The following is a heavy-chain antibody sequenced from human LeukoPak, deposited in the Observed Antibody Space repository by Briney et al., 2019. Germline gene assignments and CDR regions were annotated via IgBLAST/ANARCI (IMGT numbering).Heavy chain of an antibody. V-gene: IGHV4-59*08. D-gene: IGHD5-12*01. J-gene: IGHJ4*02. CDR3: ARRGFFDF. CDR2: IYSSGST. Sequence: SETLSLTCTVSGAFISSYYWSWIRQPPGKGLEWIGNIYSSGSTNYNPSLKSRVAISLDTSKNQVSLKLSSVAAADTAVYYCARRGFFDFWGQGILVTVSS. CDR1: GAFISSYY.